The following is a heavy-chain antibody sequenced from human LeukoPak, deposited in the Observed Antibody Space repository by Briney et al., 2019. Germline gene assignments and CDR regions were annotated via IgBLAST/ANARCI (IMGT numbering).Heavy chain of an antibody. J-gene: IGHJ6*03. CDR2: IYYSGST. Sequence: SETLSLTCTVSGGSISSYYWSWIRQPPGKGLEWIWYIYYSGSTNYNPSLKSRVTISVDTSKNQFSLKLSSVTAADTAVYYCARAGRGYNYGFVPSELDYYYYMDVWGKGTTVTVSS. D-gene: IGHD5-18*01. CDR3: ARAGRGYNYGFVPSELDYYYYMDV. CDR1: GGSISSYY. V-gene: IGHV4-59*01.